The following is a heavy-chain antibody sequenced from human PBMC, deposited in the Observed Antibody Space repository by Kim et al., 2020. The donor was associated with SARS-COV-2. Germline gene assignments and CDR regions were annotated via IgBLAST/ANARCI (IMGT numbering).Heavy chain of an antibody. D-gene: IGHD4-4*01. CDR2: IIPIVRVT. CDR1: GGTFNSYA. CDR3: ARDTLGYSNYDY. V-gene: IGHV1-69*04. Sequence: SVKVSCKASGGTFNSYAISWVRQAPGQGLEWMGRIIPIVRVTNYAQKLQGRVTFTADTSTSTAYMDLSSLRSEDTAVYYCARDTLGYSNYDYWGQGTL. J-gene: IGHJ4*02.